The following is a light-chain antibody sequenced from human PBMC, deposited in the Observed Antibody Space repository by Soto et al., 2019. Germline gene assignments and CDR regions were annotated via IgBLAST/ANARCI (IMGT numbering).Light chain of an antibody. Sequence: DIVMTQSPDSLTVSLGERVAINCKSSRSVLYNSNSKNYLAWYQQKPGQPPKLLIYWASTRESGVPDRFSGSGSGTDFTLTISSLQAEDVAVYYCQQYYNTPHTFGQGTKLEIK. J-gene: IGKJ2*01. CDR1: RSVLYNSNSKNY. V-gene: IGKV4-1*01. CDR2: WAS. CDR3: QQYYNTPHT.